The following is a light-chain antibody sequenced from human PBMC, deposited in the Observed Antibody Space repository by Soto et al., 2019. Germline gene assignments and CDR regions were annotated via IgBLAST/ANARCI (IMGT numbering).Light chain of an antibody. CDR1: SSDVGGYNF. J-gene: IGLJ1*01. CDR2: DVS. CDR3: CSYTSSTTDV. V-gene: IGLV2-14*01. Sequence: QSALTQPASVSGSPGQSITISCTGTSSDVGGYNFVSWYQQPPGKAPKLMIYDVSNRPSGFSNRFSGSKSGNTASLTISGLQAEDEAYYYCCSYTSSTTDVFGTGTKVTVL.